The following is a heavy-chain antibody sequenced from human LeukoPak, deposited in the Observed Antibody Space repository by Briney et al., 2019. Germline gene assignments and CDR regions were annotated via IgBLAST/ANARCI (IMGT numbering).Heavy chain of an antibody. D-gene: IGHD4-17*01. CDR3: ARESYGDVTDAFDI. CDR1: GFTLSAYW. Sequence: AGGSLRLSCADSGFTLSAYWVHWVRQPPGKGLVWVSRINEDGDITNYADSVRGRFTISRDNAKNTLYLQMNSLRAEDTAVYYCARESYGDVTDAFDIWGQGTMVTVSS. V-gene: IGHV3-74*01. J-gene: IGHJ3*02. CDR2: INEDGDIT.